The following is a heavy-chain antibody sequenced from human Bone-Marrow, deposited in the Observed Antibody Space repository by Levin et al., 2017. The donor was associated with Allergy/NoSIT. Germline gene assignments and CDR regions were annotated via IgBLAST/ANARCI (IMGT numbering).Heavy chain of an antibody. J-gene: IGHJ4*02. CDR1: GFTFSSYA. CDR3: AKDISSSWSTGDLDY. V-gene: IGHV3-23*01. Sequence: ASVKVSCAASGFTFSSYAMSWVRQAPGKGLEWVSGIRGSGVGTYYADSVKGRFTISRDNSKNTLYLQMKSLRAEDTAVYYCAKDISSSWSTGDLDYWGQGTQVTVSS. D-gene: IGHD6-6*01. CDR2: IRGSGVGT.